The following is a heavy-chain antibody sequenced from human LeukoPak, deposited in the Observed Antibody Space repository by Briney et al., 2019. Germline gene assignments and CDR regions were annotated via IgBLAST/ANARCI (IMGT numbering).Heavy chain of an antibody. J-gene: IGHJ4*02. D-gene: IGHD1-1*01. CDR3: ARDRVKGVLDY. CDR2: ICYSGST. V-gene: IGHV4-39*07. CDR1: GGSISSSSYY. Sequence: PSETLSLTCTVSGGSISSSSYYWGWIRQPPGKGLEWIGSICYSGSTYYNPSLKSRVTISVDTSKNQFSLKLSSVTAADTAVYYCARDRVKGVLDYWGQGTLVTVSS.